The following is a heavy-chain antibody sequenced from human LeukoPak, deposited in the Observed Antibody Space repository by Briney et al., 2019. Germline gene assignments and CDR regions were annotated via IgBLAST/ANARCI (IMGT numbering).Heavy chain of an antibody. D-gene: IGHD3-10*01. CDR3: ARDPTMGYFDY. V-gene: IGHV4-59*01. Sequence: PSETPSLTCTVSGGSISSYYWSWIRQPPGKGLEWIGYIYYSGSTNYNPSLKSRVTISVDTSKNQFSLKLSSVTAADTAVYYCARDPTMGYFDYWGQGTLVTVSS. CDR1: GGSISSYY. J-gene: IGHJ4*02. CDR2: IYYSGST.